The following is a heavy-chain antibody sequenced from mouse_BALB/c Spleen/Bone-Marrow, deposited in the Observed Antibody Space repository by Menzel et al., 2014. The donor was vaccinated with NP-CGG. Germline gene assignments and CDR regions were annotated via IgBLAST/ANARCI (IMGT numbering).Heavy chain of an antibody. Sequence: VQLKQSGAELVKPGASVKLSCTASGFNIKDTYMHWVKQRPEQGLEWIGRIDPANGNTKYDPKFQGKATITADTSSNTAYLQLSSLTSEDTAVYYCASYYSGSSLFAYWGQGTLVTVSA. D-gene: IGHD1-1*01. CDR1: GFNIKDTY. V-gene: IGHV14-3*02. J-gene: IGHJ3*01. CDR2: IDPANGNT. CDR3: ASYYSGSSLFAY.